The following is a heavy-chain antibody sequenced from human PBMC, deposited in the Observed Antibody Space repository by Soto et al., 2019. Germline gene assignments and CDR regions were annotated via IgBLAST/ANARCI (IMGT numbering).Heavy chain of an antibody. V-gene: IGHV3-23*01. CDR2: ISGSGGST. CDR3: EAYYYDSSHPYYFDY. J-gene: IGHJ4*02. Sequence: EVQLLESGGGLVQPGGSLRLSCAASGFTFSSYAMSWVRQAPGKGLEWVSAISGSGGSTYYADSVKGRFTISRDNSKNTLYLQMNSLRAEDTAVYYCEAYYYDSSHPYYFDYWGQGTLVTVSS. D-gene: IGHD3-22*01. CDR1: GFTFSSYA.